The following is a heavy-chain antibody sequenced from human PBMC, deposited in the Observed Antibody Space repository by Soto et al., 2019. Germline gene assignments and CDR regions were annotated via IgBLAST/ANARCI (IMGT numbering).Heavy chain of an antibody. CDR1: GYTFTGYY. D-gene: IGHD6-19*01. J-gene: IGHJ3*02. Sequence: ASVKVSCKASGYTFTGYYMHWVRQAPGQGLEWMGWINPNSGGTNYAQKFQGWVTMTRDTSINTAYMELSRLRSDDTAVYYCARGGALYSSGWFGSAFDIWGQGTMVTVSS. CDR2: INPNSGGT. V-gene: IGHV1-2*04. CDR3: ARGGALYSSGWFGSAFDI.